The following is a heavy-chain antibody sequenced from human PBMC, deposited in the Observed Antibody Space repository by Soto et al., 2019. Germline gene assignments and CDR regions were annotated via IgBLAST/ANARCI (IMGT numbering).Heavy chain of an antibody. CDR2: INAGNGNT. Sequence: ASVKVSCKASGYTFTSYAMHWVRQAPGQRLEWMGWINAGNGNTKYSQKFQGRVTITRDTSASTAYMELSSLRSEDTAVYYCAREGIFWATETGYGMDVWGQGTTVTVSS. J-gene: IGHJ6*02. V-gene: IGHV1-3*01. CDR3: AREGIFWATETGYGMDV. CDR1: GYTFTSYA. D-gene: IGHD4-4*01.